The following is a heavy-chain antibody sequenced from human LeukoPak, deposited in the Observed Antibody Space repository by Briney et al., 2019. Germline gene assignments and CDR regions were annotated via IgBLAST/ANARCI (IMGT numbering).Heavy chain of an antibody. Sequence: SETLSLTCTVSGISISSWYWSWIRQPPGKGLEWIGYIYDSGNTNYNPSLKTRVTISADTSKNQLSLNLTSVTAADTAVYYCARETKLMGYSSGLGFNYWGQGTLVTVSS. V-gene: IGHV4-59*01. CDR2: IYDSGNT. CDR1: GISISSWY. J-gene: IGHJ4*02. CDR3: ARETKLMGYSSGLGFNY. D-gene: IGHD6-19*01.